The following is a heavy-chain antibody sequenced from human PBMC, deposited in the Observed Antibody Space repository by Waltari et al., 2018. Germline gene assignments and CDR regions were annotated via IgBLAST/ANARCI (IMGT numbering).Heavy chain of an antibody. CDR2: ISYVGSTK. Sequence: VESGGGAVQSGRSLRLSCAASGFTFSNYGIHRVRQAPGKGLEWVAVISYVGSTKFYADSVKGRFTVSRDNSKDTAVYYCARDTHDFETYYYYAMDVWGQGTTVTVSS. J-gene: IGHJ6*02. D-gene: IGHD3-22*01. CDR1: GFTFSNYG. CDR3: AMDV. V-gene: IGHV3-30*03.